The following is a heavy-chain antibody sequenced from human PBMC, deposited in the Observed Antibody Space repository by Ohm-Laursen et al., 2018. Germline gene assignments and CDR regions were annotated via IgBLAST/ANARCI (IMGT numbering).Heavy chain of an antibody. J-gene: IGHJ1*01. D-gene: IGHD5/OR15-5a*01. CDR1: GGSISSYY. V-gene: IGHV4-59*08. CDR2: IYDSGSS. Sequence: TLSLTCTVSGGSISSYYWSWIRQPPGKGLEWIGNIYDSGSSNYNPSLKRRVTTSVDTSKKQLSLKLPSVTAADTAVYYCATRAAGSTSFQRWGQGTLVTVSS. CDR3: ATRAAGSTSFQR.